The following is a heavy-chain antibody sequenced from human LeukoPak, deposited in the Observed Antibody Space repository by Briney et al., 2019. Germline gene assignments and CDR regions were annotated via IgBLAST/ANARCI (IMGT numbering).Heavy chain of an antibody. CDR2: IYYSGST. D-gene: IGHD4-17*01. CDR1: GGSISSYY. Sequence: PSETLSLTCTVSGGSISSYYWSWIRQHPGKGLEWIGYIYYSGSTYYNPSLKSRVTISVDTSKNQFSLKLSSVTAADTAVYYCARAGTGDYHFDYWGQGTLVTVSS. V-gene: IGHV4-59*06. J-gene: IGHJ4*02. CDR3: ARAGTGDYHFDY.